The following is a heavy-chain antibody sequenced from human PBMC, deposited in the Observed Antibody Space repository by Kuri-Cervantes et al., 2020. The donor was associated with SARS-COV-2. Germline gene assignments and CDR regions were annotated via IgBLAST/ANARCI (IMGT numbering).Heavy chain of an antibody. Sequence: ASVKVSCKASGYTFTSYGISWVRQAPGQGLEWMGWISAYNGNTNYAQKLQGRVTMTTDTSTSTAYMELRSLRSDDTAVYYCARVSSDYSVSYYYGMDVWGQGTTVTVSS. CDR1: GYTFTSYG. J-gene: IGHJ6*02. V-gene: IGHV1-18*01. CDR3: ARVSSDYSVSYYYGMDV. D-gene: IGHD3-22*01. CDR2: ISAYNGNT.